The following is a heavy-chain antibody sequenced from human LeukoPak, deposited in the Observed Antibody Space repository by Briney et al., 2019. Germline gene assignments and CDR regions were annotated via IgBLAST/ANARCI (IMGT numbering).Heavy chain of an antibody. CDR1: GYPFTDYY. D-gene: IGHD3-10*01. Sequence: ASVKVSCKASGYPFTDYYMHWMQQAPGKGLEWMGRVDPEDGETIYAEKFQDRVTITADTSTDTAYMELSSLRSDDTAVYYCATTLRGIDYWGQGTPVTVSS. CDR3: ATTLRGIDY. CDR2: VDPEDGET. V-gene: IGHV1-69-2*01. J-gene: IGHJ4*02.